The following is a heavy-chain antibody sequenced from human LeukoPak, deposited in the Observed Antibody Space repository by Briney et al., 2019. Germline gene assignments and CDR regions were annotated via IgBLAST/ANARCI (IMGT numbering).Heavy chain of an antibody. J-gene: IGHJ4*02. CDR2: IWYDGSNK. CDR3: ARGPSSQGFGELLYDFDY. D-gene: IGHD3-10*01. Sequence: GGSLRLSCAASGFTFSSYGMHWVRQAPGKGLEWVAVIWYDGSNKYYADSVKGRFTISRDNSKNTLYLQMNSLRAEDTAVYYCARGPSSQGFGELLYDFDYWGQGTLVTVSS. CDR1: GFTFSSYG. V-gene: IGHV3-33*01.